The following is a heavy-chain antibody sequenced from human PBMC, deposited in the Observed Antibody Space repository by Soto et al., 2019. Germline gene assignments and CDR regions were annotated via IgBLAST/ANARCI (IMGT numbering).Heavy chain of an antibody. Sequence: EVQLVESGGGLVKPGGSLRLSCAASGFTFSSYSMNWVRQAPGKGLEWVSSISSSSSYIYYADSVKGRFTISRDNAKNSLYLQMISLRAEDTAVYYCARDGRTQGAFDIWGQGTMVTVSS. CDR2: ISSSSSYI. CDR1: GFTFSSYS. J-gene: IGHJ3*02. V-gene: IGHV3-21*01. CDR3: ARDGRTQGAFDI.